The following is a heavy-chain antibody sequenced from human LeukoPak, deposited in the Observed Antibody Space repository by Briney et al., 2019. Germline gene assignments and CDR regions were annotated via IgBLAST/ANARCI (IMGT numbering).Heavy chain of an antibody. J-gene: IGHJ5*02. CDR2: IYYSGRT. CDR3: ARVIVWGWFDP. D-gene: IGHD3-16*01. V-gene: IGHV4-39*01. CDR1: GDSISRSRYY. Sequence: SETLSLTCTVSGDSISRSRYYWGWIRQPPGKGLEWIGNIYYSGRTYYNPSLKSRVTISVDTSKNQFYLKLSSVPAADTAVYYCARVIVWGWFDPWGQGTLVTVSS.